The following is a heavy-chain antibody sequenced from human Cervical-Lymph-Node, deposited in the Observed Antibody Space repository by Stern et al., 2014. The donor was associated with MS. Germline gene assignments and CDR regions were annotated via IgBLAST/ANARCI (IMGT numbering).Heavy chain of an antibody. V-gene: IGHV3-30*18. J-gene: IGHJ6*02. CDR1: GFTFSSYG. CDR2: MSYDGTNQ. CDR3: AKGKEVASHYYYYTIDV. D-gene: IGHD5-24*01. Sequence: VQLVESGGGVVQPGRSLRLSCAASGFTFSSYGMHWVRQAPGKGLEWVAIMSYDGTNQYYADFVKGRFTISRDNSKNTLYLQMNSLRGEDTAVYYCAKGKEVASHYYYYTIDVWGQGTTVTVSS.